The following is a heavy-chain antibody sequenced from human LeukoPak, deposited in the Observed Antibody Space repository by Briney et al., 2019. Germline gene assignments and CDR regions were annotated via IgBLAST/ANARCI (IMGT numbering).Heavy chain of an antibody. CDR3: ARAPILGYFDY. D-gene: IGHD3-16*01. J-gene: IGHJ4*02. Sequence: SETLSLTCTVSGGSISSSSYYWGWIRQPPGKGLEWIGSIYYSGSTNYNPSLKSRVTISVDTSKNQFSLKLSSVTAADTAVYYCARAPILGYFDYWGQGTLVTVSS. V-gene: IGHV4-39*07. CDR2: IYYSGST. CDR1: GGSISSSSYY.